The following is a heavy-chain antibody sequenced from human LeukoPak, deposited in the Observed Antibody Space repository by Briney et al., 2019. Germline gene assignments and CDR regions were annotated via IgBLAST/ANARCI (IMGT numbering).Heavy chain of an antibody. CDR2: IGSSGDP. J-gene: IGHJ6*04. D-gene: IGHD2-15*01. CDR1: GFTFSSYD. V-gene: IGHV3-13*05. CDR3: ARGDCRGGRCYFRGSYGMDV. Sequence: PGGALRLSWAASGFTFSSYDMHWVRQATGKGLEVVSAIGSSGDPYYAGSVNGRFTISRANAKNCLYLQLHRLRAGDQAVYYCARGDCRGGRCYFRGSYGMDVGGKGPTVTVSS.